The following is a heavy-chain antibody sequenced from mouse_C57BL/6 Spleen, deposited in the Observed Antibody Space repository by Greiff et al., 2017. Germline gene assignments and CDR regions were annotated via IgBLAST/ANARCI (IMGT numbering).Heavy chain of an antibody. D-gene: IGHD4-1*01. J-gene: IGHJ1*03. V-gene: IGHV1-26*01. Sequence: EVQVVESGPELVKPGASVKISCKASGYTFTDYYMNWVKQSHGKSLEWIGDINPNNGGTSYNQKFKGKATLTVDKSSSTAYMELRSLTSEDSAVYYCALGRGGYFDVWGTGTTVTVSS. CDR1: GYTFTDYY. CDR3: ALGRGGYFDV. CDR2: INPNNGGT.